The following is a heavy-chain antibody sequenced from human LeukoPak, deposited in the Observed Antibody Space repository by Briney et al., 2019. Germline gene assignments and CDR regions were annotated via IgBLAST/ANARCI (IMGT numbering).Heavy chain of an antibody. CDR1: GGSISGYY. CDR3: ASEAYYYDSSGYSGY. J-gene: IGHJ4*02. Sequence: SETLSLTCTVSGGSISGYYWSWIRQPPGKGLEWIGEINHSGSTNYNPSLKSRVTISVDTSKNQFSLRLSSVTAADTAVYYCASEAYYYDSSGYSGYWGQGTLVTVSS. V-gene: IGHV4-34*01. D-gene: IGHD3-22*01. CDR2: INHSGST.